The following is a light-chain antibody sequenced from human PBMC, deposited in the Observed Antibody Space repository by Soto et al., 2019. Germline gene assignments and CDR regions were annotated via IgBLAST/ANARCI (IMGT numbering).Light chain of an antibody. J-gene: IGKJ1*01. CDR3: LQVSSFPRT. Sequence: DIQMTQSPSSLSAVVGDRVTITCRASRGIGDRLAWFQQKQGKAPQFLIQTASNLQSGVPSRFSGSGSGTEFILSINSLQPEDIATYYCLQVSSFPRTFGQGTKVDIK. V-gene: IGKV1-12*01. CDR2: TAS. CDR1: RGIGDR.